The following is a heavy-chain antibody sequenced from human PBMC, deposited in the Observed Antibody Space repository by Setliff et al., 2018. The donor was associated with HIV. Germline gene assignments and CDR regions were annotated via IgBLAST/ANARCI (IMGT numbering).Heavy chain of an antibody. Sequence: ASVKVSCKVSGYPLSELSIHWVRQAPGKGLEWMGGSDAEDGESVYAQKFQDRVTMTEDRSTDAAYMELSSLRSEDTAVYYCARHCNAGTCYFYIWGQGTMVTVSS. CDR2: SDAEDGES. V-gene: IGHV1-24*01. J-gene: IGHJ3*02. CDR1: GYPLSELS. D-gene: IGHD2-15*01. CDR3: ARHCNAGTCYFYI.